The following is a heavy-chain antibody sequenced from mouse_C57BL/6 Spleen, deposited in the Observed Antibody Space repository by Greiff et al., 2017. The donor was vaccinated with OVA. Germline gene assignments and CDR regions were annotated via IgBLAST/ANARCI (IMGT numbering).Heavy chain of an antibody. D-gene: IGHD1-1*01. J-gene: IGHJ3*01. CDR3: AKERRITTVSSFAY. Sequence: QVQLQQPGAELVRPGTSVKLSCKASGYTFTSYWMHWVKQRPGQGLEWIGVIDPSDSYTNYNQKFKGKATLTVDTSSSTAYMQLSSLTSEDSAVYYCAKERRITTVSSFAYWGQGTLVTVSA. V-gene: IGHV1-59*01. CDR1: GYTFTSYW. CDR2: IDPSDSYT.